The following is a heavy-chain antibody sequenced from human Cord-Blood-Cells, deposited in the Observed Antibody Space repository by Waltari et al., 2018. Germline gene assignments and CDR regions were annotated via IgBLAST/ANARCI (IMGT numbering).Heavy chain of an antibody. CDR3: ARRGRDYSNYYYYGMDG. CDR1: GGTFSSYA. V-gene: IGHV1-69*01. J-gene: IGHJ6*02. Sequence: QAQLVQSGAEVKKPGSSVKVSCKASGGTFSSYAISWVRTSPGQGLEGMGGFIPIFGKANYAQKFQGRVTITADESTSTAYMELSSLRSEDTAVYYCARRGRDYSNYYYYGMDGWGQGTTVTVSS. CDR2: FIPIFGKA. D-gene: IGHD4-4*01.